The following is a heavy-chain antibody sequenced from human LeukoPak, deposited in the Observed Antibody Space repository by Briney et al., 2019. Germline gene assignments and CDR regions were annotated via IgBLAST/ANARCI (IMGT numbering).Heavy chain of an antibody. CDR1: GGSFSGYY. Sequence: SETLSLTCAVYGGSFSGYYWSWIRQPPGKGLEWIGEINHSGSTNYNPSLKSRVTISVDTSKNQFSLKLSSVTAADTAVYYCARGGGIVGATNPFDYWGQGTLVTVSS. D-gene: IGHD1-26*01. V-gene: IGHV4-34*01. CDR3: ARGGGIVGATNPFDY. J-gene: IGHJ4*02. CDR2: INHSGST.